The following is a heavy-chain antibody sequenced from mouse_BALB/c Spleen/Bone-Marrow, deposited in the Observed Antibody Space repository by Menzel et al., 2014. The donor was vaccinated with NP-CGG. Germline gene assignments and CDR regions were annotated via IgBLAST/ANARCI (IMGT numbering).Heavy chain of an antibody. CDR1: GFSLTSYG. J-gene: IGHJ4*01. CDR2: IWSGGST. CDR3: ARKGDGYAMDY. Sequence: VKLMESGPGLVQPSQSLSITCTVSGFSLTSYGVHWVRQSPGKGLEWLGVIWSGGSTDYNAAFISRLSISKDNSKSQVFFKMNSLQANDTAMYYCARKGDGYAMDYWGQGTSVTVAS. V-gene: IGHV2-2*02. D-gene: IGHD2-3*01.